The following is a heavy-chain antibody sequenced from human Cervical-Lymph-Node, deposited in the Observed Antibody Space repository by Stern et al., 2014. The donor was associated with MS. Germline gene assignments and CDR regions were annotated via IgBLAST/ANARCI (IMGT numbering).Heavy chain of an antibody. J-gene: IGHJ6*02. D-gene: IGHD2-15*01. V-gene: IGHV1-69*01. CDR1: GGTFNVYA. CDR2: IIPIFGTA. CDR3: ARDGRHRDNYGLDV. Sequence: QLVESGAEVKKPGSSVKVSCQASGGTFNVYAINWLRQAPGQGLERMGGIIPIFGTANYAQKFQGRVTITADESTRTSSMQLSSLRSNDTAVYYCARDGRHRDNYGLDVWGQGTTVIVSS.